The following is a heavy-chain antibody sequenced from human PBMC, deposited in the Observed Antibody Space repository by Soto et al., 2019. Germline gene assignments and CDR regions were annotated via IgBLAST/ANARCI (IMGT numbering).Heavy chain of an antibody. CDR3: AGRDSHFDY. V-gene: IGHV5-51*01. D-gene: IGHD2-15*01. J-gene: IGHJ4*02. CDR2: IYPGDSDT. CDR1: GYTFTGYW. Sequence: GESLKISCKGSGYTFTGYWIGWVRQMPGEGLEWLGVIYPGDSDTRYSPSFQGQVTISADKSISTAYLQWSSLKASDTAMYYCAGRDSHFDYWGQGTLVTVSS.